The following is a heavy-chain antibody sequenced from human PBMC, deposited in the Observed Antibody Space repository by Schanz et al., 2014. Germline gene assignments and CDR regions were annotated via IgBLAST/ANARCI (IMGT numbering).Heavy chain of an antibody. D-gene: IGHD6-6*01. CDR1: GFTFSDYY. J-gene: IGHJ4*02. Sequence: QAPLVEPGGGLVKPGGSLRLSCAASGFTFSDYYMSWIRQAPGKGLEWVTYISSSGSYTNYADSVKGRFTTTRDNGKKSMYLQMNSLRAEDTAVYYCVPMSIAAHWGQGTLVTVSS. V-gene: IGHV3-11*06. CDR3: VPMSIAAH. CDR2: ISSSGSYT.